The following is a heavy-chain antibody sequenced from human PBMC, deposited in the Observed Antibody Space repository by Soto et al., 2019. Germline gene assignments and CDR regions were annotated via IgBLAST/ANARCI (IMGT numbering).Heavy chain of an antibody. D-gene: IGHD4-17*01. CDR1: GFTFGDYA. CDR2: IRSKAYGGTT. CDR3: TRGRDYGDYWAGFDY. J-gene: IGHJ4*02. V-gene: IGHV3-49*03. Sequence: GGSLRLSCTASGFTFGDYAMSWFRQAPGKGLEWVGFIRSKAYGGTTEYAASVKGRFTISRDDSKSIAYLQMNSLKTEDTAVYYCTRGRDYGDYWAGFDYWGQGTLVTVSS.